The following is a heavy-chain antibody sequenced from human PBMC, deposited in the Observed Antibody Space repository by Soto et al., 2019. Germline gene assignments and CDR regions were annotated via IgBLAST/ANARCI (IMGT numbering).Heavy chain of an antibody. Sequence: SETLSLTCXVXGGSFSGYYWSWIRQPPGKGLEWIGEINHSGSTNYNPSLKSRVTISVDTSKNQFSLKLSSVTAADTAVYSCARINLSPFHWFDPWGQGTLVTVSS. CDR3: ARINLSPFHWFDP. V-gene: IGHV4-34*01. CDR2: INHSGST. CDR1: GGSFSGYY. J-gene: IGHJ5*02. D-gene: IGHD3-16*01.